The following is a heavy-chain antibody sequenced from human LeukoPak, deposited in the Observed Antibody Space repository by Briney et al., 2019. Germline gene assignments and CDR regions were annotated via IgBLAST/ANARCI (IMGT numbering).Heavy chain of an antibody. CDR3: AKGLWFGECHPFDY. D-gene: IGHD3-10*01. Sequence: GGSLRLSCAASGFTFDDYAMHWVRQAPGKGLEWVSGISWNSGSIVYADSVKGRFTISRDNAKNSLYLQMNSLRAEDTALYYCAKGLWFGECHPFDYWGQGTLVTVSS. J-gene: IGHJ4*02. CDR2: ISWNSGSI. CDR1: GFTFDDYA. V-gene: IGHV3-9*01.